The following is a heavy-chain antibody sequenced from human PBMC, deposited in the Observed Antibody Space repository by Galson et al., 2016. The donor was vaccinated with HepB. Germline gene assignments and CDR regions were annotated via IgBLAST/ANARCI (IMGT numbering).Heavy chain of an antibody. Sequence: SLRLSCAASGFTFSSYAMLWVRQAPGKGLEWISAISGSDGRTYYADSVKGRFTISRDNSKNTLFLQMNSLRDEDTAVYFCARAAGDYGNDGFPNFDYWGQGTLVTVSS. J-gene: IGHJ4*02. D-gene: IGHD4-17*01. CDR1: GFTFSSYA. CDR2: ISGSDGRT. CDR3: ARAAGDYGNDGFPNFDY. V-gene: IGHV3-23*01.